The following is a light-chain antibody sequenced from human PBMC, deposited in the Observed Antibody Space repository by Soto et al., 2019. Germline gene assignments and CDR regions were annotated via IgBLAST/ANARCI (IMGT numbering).Light chain of an antibody. Sequence: QSVLTQPASVSGSPGQSITISCTGTSSDVGSYNLVSWYQQHPGKAPKLMIYEVSKRPSGVSNRFSGSKSGNTASLTISGLHAEDDADYYCCSYAGSSTFYFFGTGTKVTVL. CDR3: CSYAGSSTFYF. J-gene: IGLJ1*01. CDR2: EVS. CDR1: SSDVGSYNL. V-gene: IGLV2-23*02.